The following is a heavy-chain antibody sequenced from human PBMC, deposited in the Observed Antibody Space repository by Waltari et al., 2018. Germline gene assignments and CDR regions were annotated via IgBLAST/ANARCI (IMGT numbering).Heavy chain of an antibody. CDR2: INPDGSGE. J-gene: IGHJ3*01. Sequence: EVQLLESGGGLVQPGGSLRLSCAASGFRLSGSWMTWVREAPGKGLEWVAEINPDGSGEYYVDSVNGRFTISRDNTKNSLYLQMNSLRPDDTAVYFCARDPAFGAFDFWGQGTVVTVSS. V-gene: IGHV3-7*01. D-gene: IGHD3-10*01. CDR3: ARDPAFGAFDF. CDR1: GFRLSGSW.